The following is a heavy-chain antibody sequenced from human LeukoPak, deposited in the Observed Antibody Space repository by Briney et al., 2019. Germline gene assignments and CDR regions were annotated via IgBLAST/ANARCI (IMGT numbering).Heavy chain of an antibody. CDR3: ARDLRSPAESSGWHFFDY. V-gene: IGHV4-31*03. CDR2: IYYSGST. J-gene: IGHJ4*02. CDR1: GGSISSGGYY. Sequence: SKTLSLTCTVSGGSISSGGYYWSWIRQHPGKGLEWIGYIYYSGSTYYNPSLKSRVTISVDTSKNQFSLKLSSVTAADTAVYYCARDLRSPAESSGWHFFDYWGQGPLVTVSS. D-gene: IGHD3-22*01.